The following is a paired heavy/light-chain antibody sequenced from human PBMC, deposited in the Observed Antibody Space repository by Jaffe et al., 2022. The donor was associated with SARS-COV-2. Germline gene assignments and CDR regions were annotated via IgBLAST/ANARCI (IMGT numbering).Light chain of an antibody. CDR2: DVS. CDR1: SSDVGGYNY. Sequence: QSALTQPASVSGSPGQSITISCTGTSSDVGGYNYVSWYQQHPGKAPKLMIYDVSNRPSGVSNRFSGSKSGNTASLTISGLQAEDEADYYCSSYTSSSLLFGGGTKLTVL. V-gene: IGLV2-14*01. J-gene: IGLJ2*01. CDR3: SSYTSSSLL.
Heavy chain of an antibody. CDR2: INAGNGNT. V-gene: IGHV1-3*01. CDR1: GYTFTSYA. Sequence: QVQLVQSGAEVKKPGASVKVSCKASGYTFTSYAMHWVRQAPGQRLEWMGWINAGNGNTKYSQKFQGRVTITRDTSASTAYMELSSLRSEDTAVYYCARDFDEFSTTRKKIPRRVPVSGYLPNWGQGTLVTVSS. D-gene: IGHD3-22*01. CDR3: ARDFDEFSTTRKKIPRRVPVSGYLPN. J-gene: IGHJ4*02.